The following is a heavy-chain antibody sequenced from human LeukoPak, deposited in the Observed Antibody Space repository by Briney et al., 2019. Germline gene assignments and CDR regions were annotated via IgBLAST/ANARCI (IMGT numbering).Heavy chain of an antibody. CDR2: IYSDNT. V-gene: IGHV3-53*01. D-gene: IGHD3-9*01. Sequence: SGGSLRLSCTVSGFTVSSNSMSWVRQAPGKGLEWVSFIYSDNTHYSDSVKGRFTISRDNSKNTLYLQMNSLRAEDTAVYYCARTVYDILSGFDYWGQGTLVTVSS. CDR3: ARTVYDILSGFDY. J-gene: IGHJ4*02. CDR1: GFTVSSNS.